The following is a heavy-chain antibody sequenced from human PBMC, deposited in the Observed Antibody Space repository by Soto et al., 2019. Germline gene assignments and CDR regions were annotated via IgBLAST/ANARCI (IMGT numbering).Heavy chain of an antibody. Sequence: GGSLRLSCSGSGFAFGNYAMSWVRQAPGGGLEWVSGISSSGTSTYYADSVEGRFTISRDNSRNTLSLQMSSLRAEDTAVYYCARGSVVVAAKFDSWGQGTLVTVSS. J-gene: IGHJ4*02. CDR2: ISSSGTST. V-gene: IGHV3-23*01. CDR3: ARGSVVVAAKFDS. CDR1: GFAFGNYA. D-gene: IGHD2-21*02.